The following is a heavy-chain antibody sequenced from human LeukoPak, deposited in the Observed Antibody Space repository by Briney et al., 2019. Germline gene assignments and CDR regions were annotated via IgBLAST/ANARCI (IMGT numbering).Heavy chain of an antibody. Sequence: GGSLRLSCAASGFTFSSYWMHWVRQAPEKGLVWVSRINSDGSSTSYADSVKGRFTISRDNAKNTLYLQMNSLRAEDTAVYYCARGTYYYDSSGYYHYFDYWGQGTLVTVSS. CDR2: INSDGSST. CDR1: GFTFSSYW. CDR3: ARGTYYYDSSGYYHYFDY. J-gene: IGHJ4*02. V-gene: IGHV3-74*01. D-gene: IGHD3-22*01.